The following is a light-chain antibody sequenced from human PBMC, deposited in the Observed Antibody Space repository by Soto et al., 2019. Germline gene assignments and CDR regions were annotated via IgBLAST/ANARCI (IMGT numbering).Light chain of an antibody. CDR3: QQYDSSRWR. CDR1: QNVTSSY. Sequence: EIVLTQSPGTLSLSPGERATLSCRASQNVTSSYLAWYQQKPGQAPRLLIYGASSRATGIPDRFSGSGSGTDSPSTTGSLGLEDLAVYYCQQYDSSRWRSGKGTKGEI. V-gene: IGKV3-20*01. J-gene: IGKJ1*01. CDR2: GAS.